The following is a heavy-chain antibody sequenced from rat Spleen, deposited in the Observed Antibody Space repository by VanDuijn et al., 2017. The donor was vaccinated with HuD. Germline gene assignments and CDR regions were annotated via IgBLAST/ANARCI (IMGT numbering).Heavy chain of an antibody. CDR2: ISPSGGST. CDR1: GFTFSNYD. Sequence: EVQLVESGGGLVQPGRSLKLSCAASGFTFSNYDMAWVRQAPTKGLEWVASISPSGGSTYYRDSVKGRFTISRDNAKSTLYLQMDSLRSEDTASYSCARQWYYFDYWGQGVMVTVSS. D-gene: IGHD1-1*01. J-gene: IGHJ2*01. CDR3: ARQWYYFDY. V-gene: IGHV5-25*01.